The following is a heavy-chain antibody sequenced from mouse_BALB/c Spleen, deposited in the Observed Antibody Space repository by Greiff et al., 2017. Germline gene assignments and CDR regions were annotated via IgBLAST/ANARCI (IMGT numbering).Heavy chain of an antibody. Sequence: EVQGVESGGGLVKPGGSLKLSCAASGFTFSDYYMYWVRQTPEKRLEWVATISDGGSYTYYPDSVKGRFTISRDNAKNNLYLQMSSLKSEDTAMYYCARAPLNWDRGAWFAYWGQGTLVTVSA. D-gene: IGHD4-1*02. CDR2: ISDGGSYT. V-gene: IGHV5-4*02. CDR1: GFTFSDYY. CDR3: ARAPLNWDRGAWFAY. J-gene: IGHJ3*01.